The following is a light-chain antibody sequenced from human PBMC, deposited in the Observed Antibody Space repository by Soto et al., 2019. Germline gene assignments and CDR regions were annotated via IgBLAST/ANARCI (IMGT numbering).Light chain of an antibody. CDR1: QSVSSSY. V-gene: IGKV3-20*01. CDR3: QQYGSSPLT. J-gene: IGKJ4*01. Sequence: EIVLTQSPGTLSLSPGERATLSCRASQSVSSSYLAWYQQKPGQAPRLLIYDASSRATGIPDRFSGGGSGTDLTLTISRLEPEDFAVYYCQQYGSSPLTFGGGTKVDIK. CDR2: DAS.